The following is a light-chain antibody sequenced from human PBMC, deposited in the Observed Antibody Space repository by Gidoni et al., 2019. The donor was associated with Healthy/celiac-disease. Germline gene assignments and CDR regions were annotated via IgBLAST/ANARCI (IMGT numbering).Light chain of an antibody. CDR2: GKN. Sequence: SSELTQDPAVSVALGQTVSITCQGDSLRSYYASWYQQKPGQAPVLVIYGKNNRPSGIPDRFSGSSSGNTASLTITGAQAEDEADYYCNSRDSSGNHLGVFGGGTKLXV. J-gene: IGLJ2*01. CDR1: SLRSYY. CDR3: NSRDSSGNHLGV. V-gene: IGLV3-19*01.